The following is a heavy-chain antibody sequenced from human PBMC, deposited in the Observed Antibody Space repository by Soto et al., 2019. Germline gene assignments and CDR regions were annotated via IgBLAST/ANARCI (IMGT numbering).Heavy chain of an antibody. Sequence: PSETLSLTCAVYGGSFSGYYWSWIRQPPGKGLEWIGEINHSGSTNYNPSLKSRVTISVDTSKNQFSLKLSSVTAADTAVYYCARGRGVWYSSSWTYANNCPGCFDYWGQGTLVTVSS. CDR3: ARGRGVWYSSSWTYANNCPGCFDY. CDR1: GGSFSGYY. J-gene: IGHJ4*02. V-gene: IGHV4-34*01. CDR2: INHSGST. D-gene: IGHD6-13*01.